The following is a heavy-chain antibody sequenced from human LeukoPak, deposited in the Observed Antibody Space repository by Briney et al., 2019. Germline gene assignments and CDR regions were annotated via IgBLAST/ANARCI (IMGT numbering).Heavy chain of an antibody. CDR1: GFTFDNYG. J-gene: IGHJ4*02. V-gene: IGHV3-20*04. D-gene: IGHD3-10*01. CDR3: ARGRGSGSYNSIHY. CDR2: TNWNGGST. Sequence: GGSLRLSCAASGFTFDNYGMSWVRQAPGKGLEWVSGTNWNGGSTGYADSVKGRFTISRDNAKNSLYLQMNSLRVEDTASYYCARGRGSGSYNSIHYWGQGTLVTVSS.